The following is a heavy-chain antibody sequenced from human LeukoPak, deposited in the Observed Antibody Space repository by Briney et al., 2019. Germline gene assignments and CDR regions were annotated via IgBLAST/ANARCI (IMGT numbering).Heavy chain of an antibody. Sequence: SETLSLTCTVSGGSISSSSYYWGWIRQPPGKGLEWIGSIYYSGSTYYNPSLKSRVTISVGTSKNQFSLKLSSVTAADTAVYYCARESYLYYYYYYMDVWGKGTTVTVSS. CDR1: GGSISSSSYY. CDR2: IYYSGST. D-gene: IGHD1-26*01. J-gene: IGHJ6*03. CDR3: ARESYLYYYYYYMDV. V-gene: IGHV4-39*07.